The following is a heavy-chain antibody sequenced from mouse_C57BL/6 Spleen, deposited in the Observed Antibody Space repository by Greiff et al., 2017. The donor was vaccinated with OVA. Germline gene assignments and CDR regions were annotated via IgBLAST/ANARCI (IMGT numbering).Heavy chain of an antibody. D-gene: IGHD1-1*01. CDR2: IDPETGGT. Sequence: QVHVKQSGAELVRPGASVTLSCKASGYTFTDYEMHWVKQTPVHGLEWIGAIDPETGGTAYNQKFKGKAILTADKSSSTAYMELRSLTSEDSAVYYCTNFYYYGSSLYWGQGTTLTVSS. V-gene: IGHV1-15*01. J-gene: IGHJ2*01. CDR3: TNFYYYGSSLY. CDR1: GYTFTDYE.